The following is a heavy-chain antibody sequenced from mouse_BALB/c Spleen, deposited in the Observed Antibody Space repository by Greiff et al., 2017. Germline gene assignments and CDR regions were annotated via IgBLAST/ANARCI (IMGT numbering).Heavy chain of an antibody. CDR2: ISSGSSTI. Sequence: EVKLMESGGGLVQPGGSRKLSCAASGFTFSSFGMHWVRQAPEKGLEWVAYISSGSSTIYYADTVKGRFTISRDNPKNTLFLQMTSLRSEDTAMYYCARATTANPWFAYWGQGTLVTVSA. V-gene: IGHV5-17*02. CDR3: ARATTANPWFAY. CDR1: GFTFSSFG. J-gene: IGHJ3*01. D-gene: IGHD1-2*01.